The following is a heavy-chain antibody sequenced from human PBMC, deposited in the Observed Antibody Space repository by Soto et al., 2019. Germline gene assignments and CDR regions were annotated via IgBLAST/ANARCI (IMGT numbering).Heavy chain of an antibody. CDR3: AGSSSRVDYYYYYGMDV. CDR1: GVTFTSSA. CDR2: IVVGSGNT. Sequence: ASVKVSCKASGVTFTSSAVQWVRQARGQRLEWIGWIVVGSGNTNYAQKFQERVTITRDMSTSTAYMELSSLRSEDTAVYYCAGSSSRVDYYYYYGMDVWGQGTTVTVSS. D-gene: IGHD6-6*01. V-gene: IGHV1-58*01. J-gene: IGHJ6*02.